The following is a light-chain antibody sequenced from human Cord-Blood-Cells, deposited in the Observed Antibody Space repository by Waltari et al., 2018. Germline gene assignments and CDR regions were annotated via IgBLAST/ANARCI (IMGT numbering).Light chain of an antibody. CDR1: QSVLYSSNNKNY. CDR2: WAS. Sequence: DIVMTQSPDSLAVSLGERATINCKSSQSVLYSSNNKNYLAWYQQKPGQPPKLLIYWASTRGSGVPDRFSGSGSGTDFTLTISILQAEDVAVYYCQQYYSTPYTFGQGTKLEIK. J-gene: IGKJ2*01. CDR3: QQYYSTPYT. V-gene: IGKV4-1*01.